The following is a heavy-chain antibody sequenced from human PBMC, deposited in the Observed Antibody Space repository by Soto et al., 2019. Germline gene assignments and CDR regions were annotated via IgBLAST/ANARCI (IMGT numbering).Heavy chain of an antibody. CDR1: GYTFTSYY. CDR3: ASPNISDFWSGYYVPVAFDI. D-gene: IGHD3-3*01. J-gene: IGHJ3*02. V-gene: IGHV1-46*03. CDR2: INPSGGST. Sequence: ASVKVSCKASGYTFTSYYMHWVRQAPGQGLEWMGIINPSGGSTSYAQKFQGRVTMTRDKSTSTVYMELSSLRSEDTAVYYCASPNISDFWSGYYVPVAFDIWGQGTMVTVSS.